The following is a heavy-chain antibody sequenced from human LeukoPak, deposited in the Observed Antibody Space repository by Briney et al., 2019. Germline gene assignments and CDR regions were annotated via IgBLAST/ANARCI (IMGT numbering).Heavy chain of an antibody. V-gene: IGHV1-46*01. CDR1: GYTFPRYY. CDR3: ARDNSVGDNAWWFDP. J-gene: IGHJ5*02. CDR2: INPTGGST. Sequence: ASVKVSCMASGYTFPRYYMHWVRQAPGQGLEWMGLINPTGGSTGYAQKFQGRVTMTRDMSTSTDYMELSSLRSEDTAIYYCARDNSVGDNAWWFDPWGQGTLVTVSS. D-gene: IGHD1-26*01.